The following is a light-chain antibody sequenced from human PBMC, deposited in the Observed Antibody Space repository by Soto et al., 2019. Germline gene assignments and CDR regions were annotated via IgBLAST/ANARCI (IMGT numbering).Light chain of an antibody. V-gene: IGLV2-14*01. J-gene: IGLJ2*01. CDR3: SSYTCSVTVV. CDR1: SSDVGGYNY. CDR2: EVS. Sequence: QSALTQPASVSGSPGQSITISCTGTSSDVGGYNYVSWYQQHPGKAPKLMISEVSNRPSGISDRFSGSKSGNTASLTISGLQAEDEADYYCSSYTCSVTVVFGGGTKLTVL.